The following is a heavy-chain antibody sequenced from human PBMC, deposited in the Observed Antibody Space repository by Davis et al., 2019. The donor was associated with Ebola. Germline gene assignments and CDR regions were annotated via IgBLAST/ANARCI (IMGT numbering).Heavy chain of an antibody. J-gene: IGHJ4*02. CDR2: INPHNGNT. Sequence: AASVKVSCKASGYTFTSYGISWVRQAPGQGLEWMGWINPHNGNTNYAQNVQGRVTMTTDPSTSTAYMEVGSLRSDDTAVYFCARGGTSRGYSHGYYTPFDYWGQGTLVTVSS. D-gene: IGHD5-18*01. V-gene: IGHV1-18*04. CDR1: GYTFTSYG. CDR3: ARGGTSRGYSHGYYTPFDY.